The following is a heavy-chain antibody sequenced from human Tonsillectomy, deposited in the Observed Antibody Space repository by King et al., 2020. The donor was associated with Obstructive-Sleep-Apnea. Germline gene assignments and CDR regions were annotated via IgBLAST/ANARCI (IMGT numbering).Heavy chain of an antibody. J-gene: IGHJ5*02. CDR3: VRDRGDWFDP. V-gene: IGHV4-59*01. CDR2: SHYTGST. Sequence: QLQESGPGLVKPSETLSLTCTVSGVSFSSSYWSWIRQTPQKGLEWIGYSHYTGSTSYNPSLKSRVRLSVDPSKNQISLKLTSVTAADTAVYFCVRDRGDWFDPWGQGTLVTVSS. CDR1: GVSFSSSY.